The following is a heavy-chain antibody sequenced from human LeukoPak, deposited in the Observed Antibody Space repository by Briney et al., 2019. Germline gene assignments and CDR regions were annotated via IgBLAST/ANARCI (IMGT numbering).Heavy chain of an antibody. CDR1: GGTFSSYA. CDR2: IIPIFGTA. CDR3: AREGRWPYYYYMDV. V-gene: IGHV1-69*05. J-gene: IGHJ6*03. D-gene: IGHD4-23*01. Sequence: SVKVSCKASGGTFSSYAISWVRQAPGQGLEWMGGIIPIFGTANYPQKFQGRVTITTDESTSTAYMELSSLRSEDTAVYYCAREGRWPYYYYMDVWGKGTTVTVSS.